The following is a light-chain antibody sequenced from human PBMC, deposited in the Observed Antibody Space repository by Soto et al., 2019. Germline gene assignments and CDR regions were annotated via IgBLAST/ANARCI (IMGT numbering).Light chain of an antibody. CDR2: TAS. V-gene: IGKV1-12*01. CDR3: QQANSFPYT. Sequence: DIQMTQSPSFVSASVGDRVTITCRASQAISTWLAWYQQKPGRAPNLLIYTASSLQSGVPSRFSGSGSGTDFTLPISSLQPEDFATYYCQQANSFPYTFGQGTKLEIK. CDR1: QAISTW. J-gene: IGKJ2*01.